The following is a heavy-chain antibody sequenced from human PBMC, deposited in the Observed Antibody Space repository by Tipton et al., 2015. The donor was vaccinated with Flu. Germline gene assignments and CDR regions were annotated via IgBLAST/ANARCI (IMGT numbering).Heavy chain of an antibody. CDR3: AKVGSSVIYSHFDY. D-gene: IGHD1-26*01. V-gene: IGHV3-20*01. J-gene: IGHJ4*02. CDR2: INWNGGSR. CDR1: GFTFEASA. Sequence: SLRLSCTGSGFTFEASALTWLRQVPGKGLEWVSSINWNGGSRLYADSVKRRFTISRENAKNSLYLQMNSLRVEDTALYHCAKVGSSVIYSHFDYWGPGTLVTVSS.